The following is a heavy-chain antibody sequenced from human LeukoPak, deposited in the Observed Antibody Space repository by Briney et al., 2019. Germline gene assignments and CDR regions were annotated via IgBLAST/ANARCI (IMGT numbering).Heavy chain of an antibody. J-gene: IGHJ4*02. V-gene: IGHV1-8*03. CDR1: GYTFTSYD. D-gene: IGHD1-26*01. Sequence: GASVKVSCKASGYTFTSYDINWVRQAAGQGLEWMGWMNPNSGNTGYAQRFQGRVTITRNTSISTAYMELSSLRSEDTAVYYCARGPVGATPNDYWGQGTLVTVSS. CDR3: ARGPVGATPNDY. CDR2: MNPNSGNT.